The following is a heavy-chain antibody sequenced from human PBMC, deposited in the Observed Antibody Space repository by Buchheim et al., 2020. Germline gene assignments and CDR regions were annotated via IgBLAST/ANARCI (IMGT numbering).Heavy chain of an antibody. V-gene: IGHV3-30-3*01. CDR2: ISYDGSNK. D-gene: IGHD3-9*01. Sequence: QVQLVESGGGVVQPGRSLRLSCAASGFTFSSYAMHWVRQAPGKGLEWVAVISYDGSNKYYADSVKGRFTISRDNSKNTLYLQMSSLRTGDTAVYYCARVQRKNYDILTGYWGYFDYWGQGTL. CDR1: GFTFSSYA. CDR3: ARVQRKNYDILTGYWGYFDY. J-gene: IGHJ4*02.